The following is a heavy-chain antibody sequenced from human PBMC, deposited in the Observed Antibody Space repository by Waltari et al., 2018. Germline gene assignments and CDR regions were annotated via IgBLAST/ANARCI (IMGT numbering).Heavy chain of an antibody. J-gene: IGHJ4*02. CDR2: IIPFSRTS. CDR1: GDTFTKYA. D-gene: IGHD3-10*01. V-gene: IGHV1-69*01. Sequence: QVHLVQSGAEVKKPGSSVKVSCKASGDTFTKYAISWVRQAPGLGLEWVAGIIPFSRTSNHAEKFQGRVTLSADETTKTVYLELSSLRSEDTAVYFCATGAAGFSYGPTKYWGPGTLVTVSS. CDR3: ATGAAGFSYGPTKY.